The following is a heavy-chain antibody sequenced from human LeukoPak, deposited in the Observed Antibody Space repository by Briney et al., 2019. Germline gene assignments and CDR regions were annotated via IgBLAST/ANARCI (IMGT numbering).Heavy chain of an antibody. CDR1: GYTLTELS. CDR2: FDPEDGET. V-gene: IGHV1-24*01. Sequence: ASVKVSCKVSGYTLTELSMHWVRQTPGKGLEWMGGFDPEDGETIYAQKFQGRVTMTTDTSTSTAYMELRSLRSDDTAVYYCARDISLYDSSGYYGPPFFDYWGQGTLVTVSS. D-gene: IGHD3-22*01. J-gene: IGHJ4*02. CDR3: ARDISLYDSSGYYGPPFFDY.